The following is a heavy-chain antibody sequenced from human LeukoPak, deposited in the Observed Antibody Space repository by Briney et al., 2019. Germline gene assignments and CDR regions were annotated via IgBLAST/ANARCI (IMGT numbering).Heavy chain of an antibody. Sequence: SETLSLTCTVSGGSISSGDYYWSWIRQPPGKGLEWIGYIYYSGSTYYNPSLKSRVTISVDTSKNQFSLKLSSVTAADTAVYYCARALPYDILTEYYFDYWGQGTLVTVSS. V-gene: IGHV4-30-4*01. CDR1: GGSISSGDYY. CDR3: ARALPYDILTEYYFDY. CDR2: IYYSGST. D-gene: IGHD3-9*01. J-gene: IGHJ4*02.